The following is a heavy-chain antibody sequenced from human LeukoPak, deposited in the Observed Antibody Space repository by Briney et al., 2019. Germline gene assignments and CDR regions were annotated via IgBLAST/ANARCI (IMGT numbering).Heavy chain of an antibody. V-gene: IGHV3-13*01. Sequence: GGSLRLSCAASGFTFSSYDMHWVRQATGKGLEWVSAIGTAGDTYYPGSVKGRFTISRENAKNSLYLQMNSLRAEDTAVYYCARVANSSSWYSWYYYYGMDVWGQGTTVTISS. D-gene: IGHD6-13*01. CDR2: IGTAGDT. CDR3: ARVANSSSWYSWYYYYGMDV. J-gene: IGHJ6*02. CDR1: GFTFSSYD.